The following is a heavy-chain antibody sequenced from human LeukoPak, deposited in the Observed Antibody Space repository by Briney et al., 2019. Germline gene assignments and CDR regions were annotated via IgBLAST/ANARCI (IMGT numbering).Heavy chain of an antibody. Sequence: GRSLRLSCAASGFTFSSYAMHWVRQAPGKGLEWVAVISYDGSNKYYADSVKGRFTISRDNSKNTLYLQMNSLRAEDTAVYYCARDRPPGHYYDSSGYLGGFGYWGQGTLVTVSS. J-gene: IGHJ4*02. CDR2: ISYDGSNK. V-gene: IGHV3-30*04. CDR1: GFTFSSYA. D-gene: IGHD3-22*01. CDR3: ARDRPPGHYYDSSGYLGGFGY.